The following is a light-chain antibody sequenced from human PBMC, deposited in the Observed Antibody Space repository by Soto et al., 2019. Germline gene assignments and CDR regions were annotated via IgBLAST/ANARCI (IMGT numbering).Light chain of an antibody. CDR1: QSISTN. Sequence: MTQSPATLSVSPGERDSLSCRASQSISTNLAWYQQKPGQAPRLLIYGASTRDTHIPDRFSGTGPETEFTLSVSSLQSEDFAIYYCQQYYDWPLVTFGGGTKVDIK. CDR2: GAS. CDR3: QQYYDWPLVT. V-gene: IGKV3-15*01. J-gene: IGKJ4*01.